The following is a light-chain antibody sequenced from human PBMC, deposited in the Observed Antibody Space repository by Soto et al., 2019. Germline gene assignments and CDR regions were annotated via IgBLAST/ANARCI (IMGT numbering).Light chain of an antibody. CDR2: DAS. Sequence: EIVLTQSPSTLSLSPGERATLSCRASQTITTELAWYQQKPGQPPRLLIYDASNRATGIPARFSGSGSGTDFTLTISRLEPEDFAVYYCQQYGRSSTFGQGTRLEIK. CDR1: QTITTE. V-gene: IGKV3-11*01. CDR3: QQYGRSST. J-gene: IGKJ5*01.